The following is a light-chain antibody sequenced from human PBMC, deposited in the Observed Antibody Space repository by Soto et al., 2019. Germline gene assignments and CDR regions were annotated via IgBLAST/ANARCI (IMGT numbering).Light chain of an antibody. CDR3: QQYNSYWT. Sequence: DIQMTQSPSTLSASVGDRVIITCRASQRISSWLAWYQHKPGKAPKLLIYKASSLETGVPPRFSGSGSGTEFTLTISSLQPDDFATYYCQQYNSYWTFGQGTKVEIK. CDR2: KAS. J-gene: IGKJ1*01. V-gene: IGKV1-5*03. CDR1: QRISSW.